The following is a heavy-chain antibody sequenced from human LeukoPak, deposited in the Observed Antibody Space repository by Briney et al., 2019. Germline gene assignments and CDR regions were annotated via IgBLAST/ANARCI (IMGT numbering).Heavy chain of an antibody. CDR3: ARSTPYDSSGYSFDY. V-gene: IGHV3-23*01. CDR1: GFTFRNYA. Sequence: GGSLRLSCAASGFTFRNYAMNWVRQAPGKGLEWVSSIAATSGSTYYADSVKGRFTISRDNSKNTLYLQMNSLRAEDTAVYYCARSTPYDSSGYSFDYWGQGTLVTVSS. CDR2: IAATSGST. J-gene: IGHJ4*02. D-gene: IGHD3-22*01.